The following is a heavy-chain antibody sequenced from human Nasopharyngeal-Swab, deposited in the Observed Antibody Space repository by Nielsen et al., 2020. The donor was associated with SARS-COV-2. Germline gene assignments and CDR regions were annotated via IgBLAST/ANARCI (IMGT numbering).Heavy chain of an antibody. D-gene: IGHD3-3*01. J-gene: IGHJ6*02. CDR3: AKVTIFDGMDV. CDR2: IWYDGSNK. V-gene: IGHV3-33*06. Sequence: GGSLRLSCAASGFTFSNYGMHWVRQAPGKGLEWVAVIWYDGSNKYYADSVKGRFTISRDNSKNTVYLQMSSLRGEDTAVYYCAKVTIFDGMDVWGQGTTVTVSS. CDR1: GFTFSNYG.